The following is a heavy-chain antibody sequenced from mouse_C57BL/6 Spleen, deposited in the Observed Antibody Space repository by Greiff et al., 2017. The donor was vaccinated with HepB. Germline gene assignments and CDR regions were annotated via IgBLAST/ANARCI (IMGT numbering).Heavy chain of an antibody. CDR2: ISYDGSN. J-gene: IGHJ2*01. CDR1: GYSITSGYY. D-gene: IGHD2-3*01. CDR3: ARDRIYDGSDY. V-gene: IGHV3-6*01. Sequence: DVQLQESGPGLVKPSQSLSLTCSVTGYSITSGYYWNWIRQFPGNKLEWMGYISYDGSNNYNPSLKNRISITRDTSKNQFFLKLNSVTTEDTATYYCARDRIYDGSDYWGQGTTLTVSS.